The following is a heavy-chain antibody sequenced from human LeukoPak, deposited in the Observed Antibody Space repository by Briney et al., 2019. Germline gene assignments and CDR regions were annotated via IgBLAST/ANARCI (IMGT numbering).Heavy chain of an antibody. V-gene: IGHV4-39*01. J-gene: IGHJ4*02. D-gene: IGHD2-8*02. CDR2: IYYSGST. CDR1: GGSNSSSSYY. Sequence: SETLSLTCTVSGGSNSSSSYYWGWIRQPPGKGLEWIGSIYYSGSTYYNPSLKSRVTISVDTSKNQFSLKLSSVTAADTAVYYCAVVTGYFDYWGQGTLVTVSS. CDR3: AVVTGYFDY.